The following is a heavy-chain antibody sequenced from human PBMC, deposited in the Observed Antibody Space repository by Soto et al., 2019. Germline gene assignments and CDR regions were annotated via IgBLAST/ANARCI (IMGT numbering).Heavy chain of an antibody. CDR3: AKKVNSGSGSQFFDY. CDR1: GFTFSSYS. CDR2: FRSGGDDDTT. J-gene: IGHJ4*02. D-gene: IGHD3-10*01. Sequence: GGSLRLSCAASGFTFSSYSMSWVRQAPGKGLEWVSGFRSGGDDDTTYYADSVRGRFTISRDNSKSTLFLQMNSLRAEDTAIYYCAKKVNSGSGSQFFDYWGQGTLVTVSS. V-gene: IGHV3-23*01.